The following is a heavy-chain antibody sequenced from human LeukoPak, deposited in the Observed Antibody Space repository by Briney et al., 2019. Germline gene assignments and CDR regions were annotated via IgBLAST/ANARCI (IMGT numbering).Heavy chain of an antibody. V-gene: IGHV4-39*07. CDR3: ARVRTVRFDP. J-gene: IGHJ5*02. Sequence: SETLSLTCTVSGGSISSSSYYWGWIRQPPGKGLEWIGSIYYSGSTNYNPSLKSRVTISVDTSKNQFSLKLSSVTAADTAVYYCARVRTVRFDPWGQGTLVTVSS. CDR1: GGSISSSSYY. CDR2: IYYSGST.